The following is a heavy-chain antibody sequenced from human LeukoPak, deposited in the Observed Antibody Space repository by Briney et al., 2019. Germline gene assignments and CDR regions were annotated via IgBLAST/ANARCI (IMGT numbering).Heavy chain of an antibody. J-gene: IGHJ4*02. CDR2: INPSSGGT. D-gene: IGHD7-27*01. CDR3: ARETGGSFEYFDY. Sequence: ASVTVSCTASGYSFTSYYIHWVRPAPGQGLEWMGRINPSSGGTNYAQKFQGRVTMTRDTSITTAYMGLSSLRSDDTAVYYCARETGGSFEYFDYWGQGTLVTVSS. V-gene: IGHV1-2*06. CDR1: GYSFTSYY.